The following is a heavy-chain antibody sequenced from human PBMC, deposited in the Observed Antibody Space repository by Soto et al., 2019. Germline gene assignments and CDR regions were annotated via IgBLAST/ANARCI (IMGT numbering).Heavy chain of an antibody. D-gene: IGHD2-21*01. CDR2: MNTGNGNT. CDR3: ASNVDCFDP. J-gene: IGHJ5*01. Sequence: ASVKVSCKASGYTFTRHAMHWVRQAPGQGLQWMGWMNTGNGNTHSSQNFKGRVTFTRDTSVTTAYMELSDLRSEDTAVYFCASNVDCFDPWGQGTLVTVSS. CDR1: GYTFTRHA. V-gene: IGHV1-3*04.